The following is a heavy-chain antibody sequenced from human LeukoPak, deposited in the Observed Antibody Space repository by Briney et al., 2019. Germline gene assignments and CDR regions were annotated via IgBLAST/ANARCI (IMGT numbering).Heavy chain of an antibody. Sequence: ASVKVSCKASGYTFTDYYMHWVQQAPGKGLEWMGRVDPEDGETIYAEKFQGRVTITADTSTDTAYMELSSLRSEDTAVYYCARDIPSIAAAGMNDYWGQGTLVTVSS. CDR1: GYTFTDYY. CDR3: ARDIPSIAAAGMNDY. D-gene: IGHD6-13*01. V-gene: IGHV1-69-2*01. CDR2: VDPEDGET. J-gene: IGHJ4*02.